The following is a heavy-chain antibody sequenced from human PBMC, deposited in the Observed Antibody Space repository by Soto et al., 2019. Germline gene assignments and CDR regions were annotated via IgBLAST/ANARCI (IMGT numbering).Heavy chain of an antibody. Sequence: QVQLVQSGDEVKKPGASVKVSCKASGYTFTSYGISWVRQAPGQGLEWMGWISAYNGNTNYEQKLQGRVTMTTDTPTSTAYMALRSLRSDDTAVYYCAKTRESRSIWRYFFYYGMDVWGQGTTVTVSS. V-gene: IGHV1-18*04. CDR3: AKTRESRSIWRYFFYYGMDV. D-gene: IGHD6-13*01. J-gene: IGHJ6*02. CDR2: ISAYNGNT. CDR1: GYTFTSYG.